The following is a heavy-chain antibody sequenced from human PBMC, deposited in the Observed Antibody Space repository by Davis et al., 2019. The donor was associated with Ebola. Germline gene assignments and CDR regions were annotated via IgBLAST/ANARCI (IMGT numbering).Heavy chain of an antibody. Sequence: GGSLRLSCAASGFTFSSYAMSWVRQAPGKGLEWVGFIRSKAYGGTTEYAASVKGRFTISRDDSKSIAYLQMNSLKTEDTAVYYCTRETTVWGRGTLVTVSS. D-gene: IGHD4-11*01. V-gene: IGHV3-49*04. J-gene: IGHJ2*01. CDR3: TRETTV. CDR2: IRSKAYGGTT. CDR1: GFTFSSYA.